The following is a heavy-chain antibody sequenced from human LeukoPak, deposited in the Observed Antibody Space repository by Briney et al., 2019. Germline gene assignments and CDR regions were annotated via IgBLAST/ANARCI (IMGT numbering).Heavy chain of an antibody. D-gene: IGHD3-22*01. V-gene: IGHV3-53*01. Sequence: GGSLRLSCAASGFTVSSNYMNWVRQAPGKGLEWVSVIYSDGSTYYADSVKGRFTISRDNSKNTLYLQMNSLRAEDTAAYYCAKATGYDSSGWNYWGQGTLVTVSS. CDR3: AKATGYDSSGWNY. CDR1: GFTVSSNY. CDR2: IYSDGST. J-gene: IGHJ4*02.